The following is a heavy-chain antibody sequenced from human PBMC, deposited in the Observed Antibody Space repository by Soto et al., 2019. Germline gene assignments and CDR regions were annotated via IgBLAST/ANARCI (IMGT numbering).Heavy chain of an antibody. CDR2: IYYSGST. CDR3: ARGVHITMVRGVDAFDI. CDR1: GGSISSYY. J-gene: IGHJ3*02. V-gene: IGHV4-59*08. Sequence: SETLSLTCTVSGGSISSYYWSWIRQPPGKGLEWIGYIYYSGSTNYNPSLKSRVTISVDTSKNQFSLKLGSVTAADTAVYYCARGVHITMVRGVDAFDIWGQGTMVTVSS. D-gene: IGHD3-10*01.